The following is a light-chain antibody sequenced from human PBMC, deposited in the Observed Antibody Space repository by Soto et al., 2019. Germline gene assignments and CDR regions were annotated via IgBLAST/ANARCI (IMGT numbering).Light chain of an antibody. CDR2: YDS. CDR3: QVWDISSGPVV. Sequence: SYELTQPPSVSVAPGKTASVACGGSNIGSKSVHWYQKKSGQAPVLVMYYDSDRPSGIPERFSGSNSGNTATLTISRVEAGDEADYYCQVWDISSGPVVFGGGTTVTVL. J-gene: IGLJ2*01. V-gene: IGLV3-21*01. CDR1: NIGSKS.